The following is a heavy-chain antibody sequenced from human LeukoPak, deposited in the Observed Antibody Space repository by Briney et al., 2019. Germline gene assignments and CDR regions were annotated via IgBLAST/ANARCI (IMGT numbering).Heavy chain of an antibody. V-gene: IGHV1-8*02. CDR1: EYTFTSYY. J-gene: IGHJ5*02. CDR3: ARSGFGSGISFDL. Sequence: ASVKVSCKASEYTFTSYYMHWVRQATGQGLEWMGWMNPNSGDTGYPQKFQGRVTMTRDTSITTAYMELSSLRSEDTAVYYCARSGFGSGISFDLWGQGTLVTVSS. D-gene: IGHD3-10*01. CDR2: MNPNSGDT.